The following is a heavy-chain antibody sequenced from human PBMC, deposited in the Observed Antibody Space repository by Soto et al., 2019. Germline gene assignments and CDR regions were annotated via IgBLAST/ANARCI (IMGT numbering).Heavy chain of an antibody. CDR1: GFTVSNNY. V-gene: IGHV3-53*01. D-gene: IGHD3-22*01. J-gene: IGHJ3*01. Sequence: GSLRLSCAPSGFTVSNNYMNWVRQAPGKGLEWVSIIYSDGSTYYADYVKGRFTISRDNSKNTLYLQMDSPRAEDTAVYFCARGLKIRHDAFDLWGPGTMVTVSS. CDR2: IYSDGST. CDR3: ARGLKIRHDAFDL.